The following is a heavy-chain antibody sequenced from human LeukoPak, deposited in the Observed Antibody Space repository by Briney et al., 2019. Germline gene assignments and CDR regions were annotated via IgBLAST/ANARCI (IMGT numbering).Heavy chain of an antibody. CDR1: GFSFSSYE. D-gene: IGHD3-9*01. CDR2: ISSGSHTM. J-gene: IGHJ4*02. V-gene: IGHV3-48*03. CDR3: VRKTLTGPVY. Sequence: GFLRLSCAASGFSFSSYEMNWVRQAPGKGLEWVSYISSGSHTMYYADSVKGRFTISRDNTKNSLYLQMNSLRAEDTAVYYCVRKTLTGPVYWGQGALVTVSS.